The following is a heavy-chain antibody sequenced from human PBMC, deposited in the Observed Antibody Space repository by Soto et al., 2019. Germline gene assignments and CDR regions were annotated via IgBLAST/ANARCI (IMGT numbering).Heavy chain of an antibody. V-gene: IGHV4-61*08. D-gene: IGHD4-17*01. CDR1: GCCVSDKAYY. CDR2: VYYSGTT. CDR3: ARTTAVPNTLRSRYFFDY. J-gene: IGHJ4*02. Sequence: PSETLSLTRSVSGCCVSDKAYYWSWIRQPPGKRLEWIGYVYYSGTTNYNPSLKSRVTISVDLSKNRFSLRLSSVTTADTALYYCARTTAVPNTLRSRYFFDYWGQGTLVTVSS.